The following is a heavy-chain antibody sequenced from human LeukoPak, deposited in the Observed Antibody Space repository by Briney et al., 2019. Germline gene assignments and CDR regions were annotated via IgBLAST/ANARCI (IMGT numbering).Heavy chain of an antibody. CDR3: ARLKGYYFDY. CDR2: IYYSGST. Sequence: PSETLSLTCTVSDGSISSSSYYWGWIRQPPGKGLEWIGAIYYSGSTNLNPSLKSRLTISVDTSKNQFSLKLSSVTAADTAVYYCARLKGYYFDYWGQGTLVTVSS. V-gene: IGHV4-39*01. CDR1: DGSISSSSYY. J-gene: IGHJ4*02.